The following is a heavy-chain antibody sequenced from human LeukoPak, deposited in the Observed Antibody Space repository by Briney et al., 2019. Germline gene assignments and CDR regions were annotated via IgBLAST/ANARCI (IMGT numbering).Heavy chain of an antibody. J-gene: IGHJ1*01. Sequence: GGSLRLSCAASGFTFSSYGMNWVRQAPGQGLEWVSSISSGSGYINYADSVKGRFTISRDNAKNSLYLQMNSLRAEDTAVYYCARGYGPQGFQHRGQGTLVTVSS. CDR2: ISSGSGYI. V-gene: IGHV3-21*01. CDR1: GFTFSSYG. CDR3: ARGYGPQGFQH. D-gene: IGHD4-17*01.